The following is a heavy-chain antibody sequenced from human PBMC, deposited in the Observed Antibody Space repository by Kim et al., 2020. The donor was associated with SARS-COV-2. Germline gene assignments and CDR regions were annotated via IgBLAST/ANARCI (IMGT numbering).Heavy chain of an antibody. D-gene: IGHD5-18*01. CDR3: ARQVAAMVFFDY. J-gene: IGHJ4*02. Sequence: YYNPSLKSRVTISVDTSKNQFSLKLSSVTAADTAVYYCARQVAAMVFFDYWGQGTLVTVSS. V-gene: IGHV4-39*01.